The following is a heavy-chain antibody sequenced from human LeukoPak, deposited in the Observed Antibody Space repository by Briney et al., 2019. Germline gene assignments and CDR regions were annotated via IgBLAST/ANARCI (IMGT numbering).Heavy chain of an antibody. D-gene: IGHD6-19*01. J-gene: IGHJ4*02. CDR1: GGSFSGYY. CDR2: INHSGST. V-gene: IGHV4-34*01. Sequence: TPSETLSLTCAVYGGSFSGYYWSWIRQPPGKGLEWIGEINHSGSTNYNPSLKSRATISVDTSKNQFSLKLSSVTAADTAVYYCARGGGSSGWYDFDYWGQGTLVTVSS. CDR3: ARGGGSSGWYDFDY.